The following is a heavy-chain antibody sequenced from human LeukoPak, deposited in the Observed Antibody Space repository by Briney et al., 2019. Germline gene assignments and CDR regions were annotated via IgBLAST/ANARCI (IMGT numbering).Heavy chain of an antibody. CDR3: ARDRVPAATSGEFDY. CDR2: INPSGGST. Sequence: ASVKVSFKASGYTFTSYYMHWVRQAPGQGLEWMGIINPSGGSTSYAQKFQGRVTMTRDTSTSTVYMELSSLRSEDTAVYYCARDRVPAATSGEFDYWGQGTLVTVSS. D-gene: IGHD2-2*01. V-gene: IGHV1-46*01. J-gene: IGHJ4*02. CDR1: GYTFTSYY.